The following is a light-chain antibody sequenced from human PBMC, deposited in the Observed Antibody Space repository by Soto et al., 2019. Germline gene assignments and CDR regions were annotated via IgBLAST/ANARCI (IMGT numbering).Light chain of an antibody. CDR3: QQYDIWAS. J-gene: IGKJ4*01. V-gene: IGKV3-15*01. CDR1: QNVDNA. CDR2: AVS. Sequence: EIVMTQSPVTLSVSPGDRVTLSCRASQNVDNAVAWYQQKYGQPPTLLIYAVSTRATGVPDRFRGSGSGTDFTLTISSLQSEDFAVYYCQQYDIWASFGGGSRVDFK.